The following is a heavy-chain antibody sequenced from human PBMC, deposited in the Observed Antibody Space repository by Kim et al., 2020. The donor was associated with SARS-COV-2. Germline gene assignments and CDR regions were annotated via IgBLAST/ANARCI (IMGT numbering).Heavy chain of an antibody. V-gene: IGHV3-23*01. CDR1: GFTFSSYA. CDR2: ISGSGGST. J-gene: IGHJ4*02. D-gene: IGHD6-13*01. Sequence: GGSLRLSCAASGFTFSSYAMSWVRQAPGKGLEWVSAISGSGGSTYYADSVKGRFTISRDNSKNTLYLQMNSLRAEDTAVYYCAKVPRYSSSWYFALIDYWGQGTLVTVSS. CDR3: AKVPRYSSSWYFALIDY.